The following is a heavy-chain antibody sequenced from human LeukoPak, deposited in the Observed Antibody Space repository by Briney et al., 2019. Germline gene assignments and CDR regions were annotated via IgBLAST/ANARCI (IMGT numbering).Heavy chain of an antibody. D-gene: IGHD4-17*01. CDR1: GFTFNNYA. J-gene: IGHJ4*02. V-gene: IGHV3-7*01. Sequence: GGSLRLSCAASGFTFNNYAMSWVRQAPGKGLEWVANIKQDGSAKYYVDSVKGRFTISRDNAKNSLYLQMNSLRAEDTAVYYCARHGDYAFDYWGQGTLVTVSS. CDR3: ARHGDYAFDY. CDR2: IKQDGSAK.